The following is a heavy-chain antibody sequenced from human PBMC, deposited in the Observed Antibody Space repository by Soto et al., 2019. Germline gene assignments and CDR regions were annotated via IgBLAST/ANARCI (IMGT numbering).Heavy chain of an antibody. J-gene: IGHJ4*02. D-gene: IGHD3-9*01. CDR3: ARGDDILTGSDY. V-gene: IGHV1-69*02. CDR1: GGTFSSYT. Sequence: QVQLVQSGAEVKKPGSSVKVSCRASGGTFSSYTISWVRQAPGQGLEWMGRIIPNLGIPHYAQKFQGRVTITADISTSTAYMELSSLRSEDTAVYYCARGDDILTGSDYWGQGTLVTVSS. CDR2: IIPNLGIP.